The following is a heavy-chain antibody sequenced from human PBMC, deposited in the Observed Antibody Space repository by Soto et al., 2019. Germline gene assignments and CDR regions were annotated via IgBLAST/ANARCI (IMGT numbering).Heavy chain of an antibody. CDR2: ISYDGSNK. CDR1: GFTFSSYG. J-gene: IGHJ4*02. CDR3: AKDPYGDFYFDY. D-gene: IGHD4-17*01. V-gene: IGHV3-30*18. Sequence: QLGGSLRLSCAASGFTFSSYGMHWVRQAPGKGLEWVAVISYDGSNKYYADSVKGRFTISRDNSKNTLYLQMNSLRAEDTVVYYCAKDPYGDFYFDYWGQGTLVTVSS.